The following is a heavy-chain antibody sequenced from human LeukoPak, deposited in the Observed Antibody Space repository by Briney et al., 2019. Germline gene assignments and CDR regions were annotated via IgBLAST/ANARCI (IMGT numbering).Heavy chain of an antibody. V-gene: IGHV1-69*06. J-gene: IGHJ3*02. CDR1: GGTFSSYA. Sequence: SVKVSCKASGGTFSSYAISWVRQAPGQGLEWMGGIIPIFGTANYAQKFQGRVTITADKSTSTAYMELSSLRSEDTAVYYCAREGGARQSGAFDIWGQGTMVTVSS. D-gene: IGHD2-21*01. CDR3: AREGGARQSGAFDI. CDR2: IIPIFGTA.